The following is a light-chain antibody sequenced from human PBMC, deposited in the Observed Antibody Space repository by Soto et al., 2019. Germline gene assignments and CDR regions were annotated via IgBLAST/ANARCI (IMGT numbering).Light chain of an antibody. CDR3: MVGNLSALV. CDR1: SGLNVSPYR. Sequence: QLVLTQPSSLSASPGTSASLTCILHSGLNVSPYRIYWYQQRPGSPPQLLLRYKSDSDKQLASGVPGRFYGFKDASATAGIFRIFGFQSEDEDYYYCMVGNLSALVFGGGTKLTVL. V-gene: IGLV5-45*03. J-gene: IGLJ2*01. CDR2: YKSDSDK.